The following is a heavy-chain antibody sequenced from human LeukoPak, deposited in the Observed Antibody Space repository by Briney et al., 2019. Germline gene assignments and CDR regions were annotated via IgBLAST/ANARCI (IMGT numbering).Heavy chain of an antibody. V-gene: IGHV3-33*01. CDR2: IWYDGSNK. CDR3: ARDSYGDYYYFDY. Sequence: SGGSLRLSCAASGFTFSSYGMDWVRQAPGKGLEWVAVIWYDGSNKYYVDSVKGRFTISRDNSKNTLYLQMNSLRAEDTAVYYCARDSYGDYYYFDYWGQGTLVTVSS. D-gene: IGHD4-17*01. J-gene: IGHJ4*02. CDR1: GFTFSSYG.